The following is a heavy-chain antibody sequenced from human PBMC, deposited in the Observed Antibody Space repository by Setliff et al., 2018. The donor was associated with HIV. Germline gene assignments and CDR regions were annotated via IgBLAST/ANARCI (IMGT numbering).Heavy chain of an antibody. CDR1: GYTFTSYG. V-gene: IGHV1-46*01. CDR2: INPSGGST. Sequence: ASVKVSCKASGYTFTSYGISWVRQAPGQGLEWMGIINPSGGSTTYAQKFHGRVTMTRDTSITTAYMELSSLRSVDTAFYFCARGLPGGTANFFDLWGQGTRVTVSS. CDR3: ARGLPGGTANFFDL. J-gene: IGHJ4*02. D-gene: IGHD1-26*01.